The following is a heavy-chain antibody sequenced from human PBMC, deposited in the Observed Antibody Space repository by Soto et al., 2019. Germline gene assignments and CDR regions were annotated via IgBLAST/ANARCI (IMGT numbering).Heavy chain of an antibody. CDR1: SGSISSSNW. V-gene: IGHV4-4*02. D-gene: IGHD6-19*01. CDR2: IYHSGST. Sequence: PSETLSLTCAVSSGSISSSNWWSWVRQPPGKGLEWIGEIYHSGSTNYNPSLKSRVTISVDKSKNQFSLKLSSVTAADTAVYYWARCGSIAVAGTIDYWGQGTLVTVSS. CDR3: ARCGSIAVAGTIDY. J-gene: IGHJ4*02.